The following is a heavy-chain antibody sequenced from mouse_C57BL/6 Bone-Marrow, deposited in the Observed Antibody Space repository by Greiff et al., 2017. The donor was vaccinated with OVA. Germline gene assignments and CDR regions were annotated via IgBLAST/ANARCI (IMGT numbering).Heavy chain of an antibody. CDR2: INPSNGGT. D-gene: IGHD1-1*01. CDR1: GYTFTSYW. CDR3: ARATTVVRYFDY. V-gene: IGHV1-53*01. J-gene: IGHJ2*01. Sequence: QVHVKQSGTELVKPGASVKLSCKASGYTFTSYWMHWVKQRPEQGLEWIGNINPSNGGTNYNEKFKSKATLTVDKSSSTAYMQLSSLTSEDSAVYYCARATTVVRYFDYWGQGTTLTVSS.